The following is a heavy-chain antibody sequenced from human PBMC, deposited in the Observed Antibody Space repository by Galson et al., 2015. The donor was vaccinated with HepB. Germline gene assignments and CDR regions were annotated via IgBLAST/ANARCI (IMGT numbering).Heavy chain of an antibody. J-gene: IGHJ3*02. Sequence: SVKVSCKASGGTFSSYTISWVRQAPGQGLEWMGRIIPILGIANYAQKFQGRVTITADKSTSTAYMELSSLRSEDTAVYYCARARKWRQLEQAGAFDIWGQGTMVTVSS. CDR2: IIPILGIA. D-gene: IGHD2-15*01. CDR3: ARARKWRQLEQAGAFDI. CDR1: GGTFSSYT. V-gene: IGHV1-69*02.